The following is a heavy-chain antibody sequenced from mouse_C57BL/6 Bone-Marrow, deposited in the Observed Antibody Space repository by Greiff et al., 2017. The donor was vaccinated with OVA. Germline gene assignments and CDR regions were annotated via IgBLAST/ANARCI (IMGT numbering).Heavy chain of an antibody. CDR1: GYTFTDYY. CDR2: INPYNGGP. J-gene: IGHJ3*01. Sequence: EVKLVESGPVLVKPGASVKMSCKASGYTFTDYYMNWVKQSHGKSLEWIGVINPYNGGPSYNQQFKGKATLTVDKSSSTAYMELNSLTSEDSAVYYYASHIYCDYGRFAYWGQGTLVTVSA. V-gene: IGHV1-19*01. CDR3: ASHIYCDYGRFAY. D-gene: IGHD2-4*01.